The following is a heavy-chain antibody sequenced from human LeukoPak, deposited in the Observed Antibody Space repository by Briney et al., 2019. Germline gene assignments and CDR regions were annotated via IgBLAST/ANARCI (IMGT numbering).Heavy chain of an antibody. CDR3: AGGYKYAYYNYYYMDV. CDR2: IYNSGST. D-gene: IGHD5-24*01. V-gene: IGHV4-59*01. Sequence: SETLSLTCTVSGGSISSYYWSWIWQPPGKGLEWIGYIYNSGSTNYNPSPKSRVTISVDTSKNQFSLKLSSVTAADTAVYYCAGGYKYAYYNYYYMDVWGKGTTVTVSS. CDR1: GGSISSYY. J-gene: IGHJ6*03.